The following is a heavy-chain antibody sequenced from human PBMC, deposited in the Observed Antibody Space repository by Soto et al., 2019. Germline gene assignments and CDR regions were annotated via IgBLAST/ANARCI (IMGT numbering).Heavy chain of an antibody. J-gene: IGHJ4*02. V-gene: IGHV3-66*01. D-gene: IGHD2-21*02. CDR3: ARALVTIPPRTFDY. CDR1: GLTVSSTY. Sequence: EVQLVESGGGLVQPGGSLRLSCAVSGLTVSSTYMNWVRQATGKGLEWVSVIHSGGNTYYADSVKGRFTISRDNSKNTVYLQMSSLRGEDTAVYFCARALVTIPPRTFDYWGQGTLVTVSS. CDR2: IHSGGNT.